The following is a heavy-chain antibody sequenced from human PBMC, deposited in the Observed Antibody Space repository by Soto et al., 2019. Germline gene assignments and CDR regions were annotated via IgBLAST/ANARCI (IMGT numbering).Heavy chain of an antibody. CDR1: GYSFAGYW. CDR3: ARLPGVRGVFDGFNV. D-gene: IGHD3-10*01. CDR2: IYPGDSDT. V-gene: IGHV5-51*01. Sequence: VESLKISCNGSGYSFAGYWIGWGRQMPGKGLDWMGVIYPGDSDTRYSPSFHGQVTISADKSISTAYLQWSSLKASDTAMYFCARLPGVRGVFDGFNVWGQGTMVTVSS. J-gene: IGHJ3*01.